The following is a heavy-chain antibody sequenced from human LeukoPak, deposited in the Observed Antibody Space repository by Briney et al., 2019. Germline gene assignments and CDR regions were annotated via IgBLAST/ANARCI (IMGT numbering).Heavy chain of an antibody. CDR3: ASFGSGSYRAFDI. D-gene: IGHD3-10*01. J-gene: IGHJ3*02. V-gene: IGHV4-59*01. CDR1: GGSISSYY. Sequence: SETLSLTCTVSGGSISSYYWSWIRQPPGKGLEWIGYIYYSGSTNYNPSLKSRVTISVDTSKNQFSLKLSSVTAADTAVCYCASFGSGSYRAFDIWGQGTMVTVSS. CDR2: IYYSGST.